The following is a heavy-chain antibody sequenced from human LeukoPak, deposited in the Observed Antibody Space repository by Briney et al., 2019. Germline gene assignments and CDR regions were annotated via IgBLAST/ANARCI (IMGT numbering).Heavy chain of an antibody. CDR2: IYTSGST. J-gene: IGHJ4*02. V-gene: IGHV4-61*02. CDR1: GGSISSGSYY. Sequence: PSQTLSLTCTVPGGSISSGSYYWSWIRQPAGKGLEWIGRIYTSGSTNYNPSLESRVTISVDTSKNQFSLKLSSVTAADTAVYYCARGNRGSYFHYWGQGTLVTVSS. CDR3: ARGNRGSYFHY. D-gene: IGHD1-26*01.